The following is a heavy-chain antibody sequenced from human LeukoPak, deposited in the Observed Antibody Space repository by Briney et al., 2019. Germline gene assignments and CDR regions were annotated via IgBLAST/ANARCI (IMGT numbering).Heavy chain of an antibody. Sequence: GGSLRLSCAASGFTFSSYWMSWVRQAPGKGLEWVANIKQDGSEKYYVDSVKGRFTISRDNAKNSLYLQMNSLRAEDTAVYYCAREAGYSYGSYSDYWGQGTLVTVSS. CDR3: AREAGYSYGSYSDY. D-gene: IGHD5-18*01. V-gene: IGHV3-7*01. CDR2: IKQDGSEK. J-gene: IGHJ4*02. CDR1: GFTFSSYW.